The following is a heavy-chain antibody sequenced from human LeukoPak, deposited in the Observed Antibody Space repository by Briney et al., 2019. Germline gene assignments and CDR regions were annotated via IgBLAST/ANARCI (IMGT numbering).Heavy chain of an antibody. CDR3: ARGIAVAGPGR. D-gene: IGHD6-19*01. Sequence: PSETLSLTCAVYGGSFSGYYWSWIRQPPGKGLEWIGEINHSGSTNYNPSLKSRVTISVDTSKNQFSLKLSSVTAADTAVYYCARGIAVAGPGRWGQGTLVTVSS. J-gene: IGHJ4*02. CDR2: INHSGST. V-gene: IGHV4-34*01. CDR1: GGSFSGYY.